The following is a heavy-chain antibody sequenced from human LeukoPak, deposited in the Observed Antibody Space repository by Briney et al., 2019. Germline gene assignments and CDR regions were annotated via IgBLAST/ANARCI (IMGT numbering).Heavy chain of an antibody. Sequence: GGSLRLSCAASGFTFSSYSMNWVRQAPGKGLKWVSSISSSSSYIYYADSVKGRFTISRDNAKNSLYLQMNSLRAEDTAVYYCASGSGVRPAYNWFDPWGQGTLVTVSS. CDR1: GFTFSSYS. CDR2: ISSSSSYI. CDR3: ASGSGVRPAYNWFDP. J-gene: IGHJ5*02. D-gene: IGHD3-10*01. V-gene: IGHV3-21*01.